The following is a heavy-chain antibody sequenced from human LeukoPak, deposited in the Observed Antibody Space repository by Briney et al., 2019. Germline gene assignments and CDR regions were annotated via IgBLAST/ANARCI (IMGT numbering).Heavy chain of an antibody. CDR2: ISAYNGNT. V-gene: IGHV1-18*01. CDR3: ARGPPDDYGDPYYFDS. Sequence: GASVKVSCKASGGTFSSYAISWVRQAPGQGLEWMGWISAYNGNTNYAQKLQGRVTMTTDTSTSTAYMELRSLRSDDTAVYYCARGPPDDYGDPYYFDSWGQGTLVTVSS. D-gene: IGHD4-17*01. CDR1: GGTFSSYA. J-gene: IGHJ4*02.